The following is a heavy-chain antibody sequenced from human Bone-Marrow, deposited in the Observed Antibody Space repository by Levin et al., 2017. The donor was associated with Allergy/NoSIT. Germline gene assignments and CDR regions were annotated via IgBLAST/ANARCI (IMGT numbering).Heavy chain of an antibody. D-gene: IGHD4-17*01. CDR1: GFTFSSYA. V-gene: IGHV3-23*01. Sequence: HPGESLKISCAASGFTFSSYAMSWVRQAPGKGLEWVSAISGSGGSTYYADSVKGRFTISRDNSKNTLYLQMNSLRAEDTAVYYCAGMTTVTWFDPWGQGTLVTVSS. CDR2: ISGSGGST. J-gene: IGHJ5*02. CDR3: AGMTTVTWFDP.